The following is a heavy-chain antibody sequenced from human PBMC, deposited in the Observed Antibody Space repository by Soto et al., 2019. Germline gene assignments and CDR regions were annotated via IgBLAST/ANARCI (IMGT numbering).Heavy chain of an antibody. CDR3: ARWSYDSSGYYYVPLLGGYFDY. V-gene: IGHV4-30-4*01. D-gene: IGHD3-22*01. Sequence: SETLSLTCTVSGGSISNGGYYWSWIRQPPGKGLEWIGHIYYSGSTYYNPSLKSRVTISVDTSKNQFSLKLSSVTAADTAVYYCARWSYDSSGYYYVPLLGGYFDYWGQGTLVTVSS. J-gene: IGHJ4*02. CDR1: GGSISNGGYY. CDR2: IYYSGST.